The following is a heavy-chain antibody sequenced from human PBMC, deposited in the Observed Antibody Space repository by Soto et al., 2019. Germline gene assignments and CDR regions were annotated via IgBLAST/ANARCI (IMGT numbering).Heavy chain of an antibody. CDR1: GFTFSSYA. CDR2: ISYDGSNK. D-gene: IGHD4-17*01. CDR3: ARDGDYGGNHPFVP. J-gene: IGHJ5*02. Sequence: QVQLVESGGGVVQPGRSLRLSCAASGFTFSSYAMHWVRQAPGKGLEWVAVISYDGSNKYYADSVKGRFTISRDNSKNTLYLQMNSLRAEDTAVYYCARDGDYGGNHPFVPWGQGTLVTVSS. V-gene: IGHV3-30-3*01.